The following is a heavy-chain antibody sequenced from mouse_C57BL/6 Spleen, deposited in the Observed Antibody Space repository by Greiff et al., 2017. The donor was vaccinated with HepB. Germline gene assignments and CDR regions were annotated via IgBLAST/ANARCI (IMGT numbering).Heavy chain of an antibody. CDR2: INPSSGYT. CDR3: ARPEPYYYAMDY. V-gene: IGHV1-4*01. J-gene: IGHJ4*01. Sequence: QVQLQQSGAELARPGASVKMSCKASGYTFTSYTMHWVKQRPGQGLEWIGYINPSSGYTKYNQKFKDKATLTADKSSSTAYMQLSSLTSEDSAVYYCARPEPYYYAMDYWGQGTSVTVSS. CDR1: GYTFTSYT.